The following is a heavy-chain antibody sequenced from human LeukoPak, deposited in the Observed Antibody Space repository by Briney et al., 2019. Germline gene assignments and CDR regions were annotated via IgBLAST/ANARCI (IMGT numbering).Heavy chain of an antibody. CDR2: IYYSGST. J-gene: IGHJ4*02. CDR3: ASGSYFYYFDY. V-gene: IGHV4-59*01. D-gene: IGHD1-26*01. CDR1: GGSISSYY. Sequence: SETLSLTCTVSGGSISSYYWSWIRQPPGKGLEWIGYIYYSGSTNYNPSLKSRVTISVDTSKNQFSLRLSSVTAADTAVYYCASGSYFYYFDYWGQGTLVTVSS.